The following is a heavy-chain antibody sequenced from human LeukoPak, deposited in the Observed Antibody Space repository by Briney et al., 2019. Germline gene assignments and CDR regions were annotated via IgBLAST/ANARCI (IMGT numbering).Heavy chain of an antibody. D-gene: IGHD7-27*01. CDR1: GFTFSSYS. CDR2: ISGSSSYI. Sequence: PGGSLRLSCAASGFTFSSYSMNWVRQAPGKGLEWVSSISGSSSYIYYADSVKGRFTISRDNAKNSLYLQMNSLRAEDTAVYYCARGLVFRGDPWGQGTLVTVSS. CDR3: ARGLVFRGDP. V-gene: IGHV3-21*01. J-gene: IGHJ5*02.